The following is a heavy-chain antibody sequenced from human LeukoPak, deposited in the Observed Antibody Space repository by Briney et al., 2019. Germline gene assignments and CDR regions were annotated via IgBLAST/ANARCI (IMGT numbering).Heavy chain of an antibody. CDR1: GYAFTSYG. V-gene: IGHV1-18*01. D-gene: IGHD3-22*01. J-gene: IGHJ5*02. Sequence: ASVKVSCKASGYAFTSYGISWVRQAPGQGLEWMGWISAYNGNTNYAQKLQGRVTMTTDTSTSTAYMELRSLRSDDTAVYYCARDYYDSSGLKGFDPWGQGTLVTVSS. CDR2: ISAYNGNT. CDR3: ARDYYDSSGLKGFDP.